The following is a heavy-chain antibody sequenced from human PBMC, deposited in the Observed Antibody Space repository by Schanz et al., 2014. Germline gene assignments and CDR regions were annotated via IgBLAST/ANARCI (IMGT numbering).Heavy chain of an antibody. D-gene: IGHD5-18*01. Sequence: EVQLVESGGGLVQPGGSLRLSCAASGFSVGNKYMNWVRQAPGKGLEWVSAISGSGGSTYYADAVRGRFTISRDNSKTTVYLQMNSLRAEDTAVYYCAKDAENTAMITDYFDYWGQGTLVTVSS. CDR2: ISGSGGST. CDR1: GFSVGNKY. V-gene: IGHV3-23*04. J-gene: IGHJ4*02. CDR3: AKDAENTAMITDYFDY.